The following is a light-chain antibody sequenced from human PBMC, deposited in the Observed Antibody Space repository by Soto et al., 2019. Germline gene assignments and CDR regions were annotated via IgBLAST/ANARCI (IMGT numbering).Light chain of an antibody. CDR2: VAS. CDR1: QSVSSSS. CDR3: QQYGSSPYT. V-gene: IGKV3-20*01. Sequence: EIVLTQSPGTLSLSPGERATLSCRASQSVSSSSLAWYQQKPGQAPRLLIYVASSRATGIPDRFGGSGSGTDFTLTTSRLEPADFAVYYCQQYGSSPYTFGRGNKLESK. J-gene: IGKJ2*01.